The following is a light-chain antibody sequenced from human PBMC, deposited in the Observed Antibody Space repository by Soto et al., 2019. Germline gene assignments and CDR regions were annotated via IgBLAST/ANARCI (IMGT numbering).Light chain of an antibody. CDR2: TVT. Sequence: QSVLNPPRSMSRSPWQSVTISFTGNSNYFGGYNYVSWYQQHPGKAPKLMIYTVTKRPSGVPDRFSGSKSDNTASLTISGLQADDEADYYCCSYAGSSSYVFGTGTKVTVL. CDR1: SNYFGGYNY. CDR3: CSYAGSSSYV. J-gene: IGLJ1*01. V-gene: IGLV2-11*01.